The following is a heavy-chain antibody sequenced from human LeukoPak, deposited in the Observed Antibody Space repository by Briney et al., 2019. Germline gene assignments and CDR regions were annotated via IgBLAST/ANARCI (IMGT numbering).Heavy chain of an antibody. CDR2: IYYSGST. J-gene: IGHJ5*02. CDR1: GGSISSSSYY. CDR3: ATSLGGDGSGSYYNVDWFDP. Sequence: SETLSLTCTVSGGSISSSSYYWGWIRQPPGKGLEWIGYIYYSGSTNYNPSLKSRVTISVDTSKNQFSLKLSSVTAADTAVYYCATSLGGDGSGSYYNVDWFDPWGQGTLVTVSS. D-gene: IGHD3-10*01. V-gene: IGHV4-61*05.